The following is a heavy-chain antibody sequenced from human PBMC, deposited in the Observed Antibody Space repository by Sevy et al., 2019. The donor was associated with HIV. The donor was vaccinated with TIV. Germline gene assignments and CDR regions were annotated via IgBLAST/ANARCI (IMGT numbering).Heavy chain of an antibody. CDR1: GFTFSTYS. Sequence: RPGGSLRLSCAASGFTFSTYSMNWVRQAPGKGLEWVSSINSGSRYIYYADSVKGRFTVSRDDAKNSLHLQMNSLRAEDTAVYYCAREKEQQLVDYWGQGTLVTVSS. V-gene: IGHV3-21*01. J-gene: IGHJ4*02. CDR3: AREKEQQLVDY. CDR2: INSGSRYI. D-gene: IGHD6-13*01.